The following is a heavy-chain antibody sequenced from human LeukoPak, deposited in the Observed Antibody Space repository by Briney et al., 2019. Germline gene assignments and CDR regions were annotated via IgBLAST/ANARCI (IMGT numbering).Heavy chain of an antibody. CDR2: IYYSGST. V-gene: IGHV4-59*01. Sequence: PSETLSLTCTVSGGSISSYYWSWIRQPPGKGLEWIGYIYYSGSTNYNPSLKSRVTISVDTSKNQFSLKLSSVTAADTAVYYCARAPKLGQVDYWGQGTLVTVS. CDR1: GGSISSYY. CDR3: ARAPKLGQVDY. D-gene: IGHD7-27*01. J-gene: IGHJ4*02.